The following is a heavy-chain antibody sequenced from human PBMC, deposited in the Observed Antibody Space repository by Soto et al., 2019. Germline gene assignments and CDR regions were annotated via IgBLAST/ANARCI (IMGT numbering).Heavy chain of an antibody. CDR1: GFSFSTYG. D-gene: IGHD1-1*01. Sequence: GGSLRLSCVVSGFSFSTYGVTWVRQAPGKGLEWVCGVSGGSGVTHYTDSVKGRFTISGDDSKNTVYLQMHSLRGEDTAVYYCTRWNGYGDLWGQGTLVTVSS. V-gene: IGHV3-23*01. CDR2: VSGGSGVT. CDR3: TRWNGYGDL. J-gene: IGHJ5*02.